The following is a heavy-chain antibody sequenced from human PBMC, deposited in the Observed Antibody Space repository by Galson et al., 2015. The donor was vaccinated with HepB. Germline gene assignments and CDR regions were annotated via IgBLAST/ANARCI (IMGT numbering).Heavy chain of an antibody. V-gene: IGHV1-2*04. CDR3: ARALYSSSWPSLDY. Sequence: SVKVSCKASGYTFTGYYMHWVRQAPGQGLEWMGWINPNSGGTNYAQKFQGWVTMTRDTSISTAYMELSRLRSDDTAVYYCARALYSSSWPSLDYWGQGTLVTVSS. J-gene: IGHJ4*02. CDR1: GYTFTGYY. CDR2: INPNSGGT. D-gene: IGHD6-13*01.